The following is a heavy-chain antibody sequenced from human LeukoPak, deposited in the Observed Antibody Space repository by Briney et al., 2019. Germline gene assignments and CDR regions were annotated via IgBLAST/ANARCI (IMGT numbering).Heavy chain of an antibody. V-gene: IGHV1-69*05. CDR2: IIPIFGTA. Sequence: ASVKVSCKASGGTFSSYAIGWVRQAPGQGLEWMGGIIPIFGTANYAQKFQGRVTITTDESTSTAYMELSSLRSEDTAVYYCAREVDDYGDYVFDYWGQGTLVTVSS. CDR3: AREVDDYGDYVFDY. D-gene: IGHD4-17*01. J-gene: IGHJ4*02. CDR1: GGTFSSYA.